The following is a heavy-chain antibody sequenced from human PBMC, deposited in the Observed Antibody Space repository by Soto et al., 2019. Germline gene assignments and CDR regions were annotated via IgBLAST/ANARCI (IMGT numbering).Heavy chain of an antibody. J-gene: IGHJ4*02. V-gene: IGHV3-15*05. D-gene: IGHD3-22*01. CDR1: GFSFSKAW. Sequence: DVQLEESGGGLVKPGGSLRLSCAASGFSFSKAWMSWVRQVPGKGLEWVGHIKSKTDGGATDYAAPVRGRVPISREDSKNTLYVQMNSLKTEDTGVYYCTTERRYYYDSGGYWGQGTLVTVSS. CDR2: IKSKTDGGAT. CDR3: TTERRYYYDSGGY.